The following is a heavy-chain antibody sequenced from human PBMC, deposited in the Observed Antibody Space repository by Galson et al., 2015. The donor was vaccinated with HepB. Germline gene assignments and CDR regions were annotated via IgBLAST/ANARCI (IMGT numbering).Heavy chain of an antibody. CDR1: GFTVSSNY. CDR3: ARVVYGDYEVYYFDY. V-gene: IGHV3-66*01. J-gene: IGHJ4*02. CDR2: IYSGGST. D-gene: IGHD4-17*01. Sequence: SLRLSCAASGFTVSSNYMSWVRQAPGKGLEWVSVIYSGGSTYYADSVKGRFTISRDNSKNTPYLQMNSLRAEDTAVYYCARVVYGDYEVYYFDYWGQGTLVTVSS.